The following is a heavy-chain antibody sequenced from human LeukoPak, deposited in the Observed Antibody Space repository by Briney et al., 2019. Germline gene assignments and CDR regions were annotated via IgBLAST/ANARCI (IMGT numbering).Heavy chain of an antibody. J-gene: IGHJ6*03. CDR1: GGSFSGYY. CDR2: INHSGST. V-gene: IGHV4-34*01. D-gene: IGHD6-19*01. Sequence: SETLSLTCAVYGGSFSGYYWSWIRQPPGKGLEWIGEINHSGSTNYNPSLKSRVTISVDTSKNQFSLKLSSVTAADTAVYYCARDPYSSGWYSYYYMDVWGKGTTVTVSS. CDR3: ARDPYSSGWYSYYYMDV.